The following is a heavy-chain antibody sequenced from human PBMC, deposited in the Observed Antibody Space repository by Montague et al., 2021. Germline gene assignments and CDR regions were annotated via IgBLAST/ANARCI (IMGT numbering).Heavy chain of an antibody. CDR3: ERPGDNGGHGD. CDR1: GDSIRRVTYSFGSAPSY. J-gene: IGHJ4*02. Sequence: SETRSLTCTVSGDSIRRVTYSFGSAPSYWAWIRQSPGKQQEWIRSLAYRGNTYYISFLKCRLIMSMDTSENQFSLRLTSVTAADTAVYYCERPGDNGGHGDWGQGTLVTVSS. V-gene: IGHV4-39*01. CDR2: LAYRGNT. D-gene: IGHD2-8*01.